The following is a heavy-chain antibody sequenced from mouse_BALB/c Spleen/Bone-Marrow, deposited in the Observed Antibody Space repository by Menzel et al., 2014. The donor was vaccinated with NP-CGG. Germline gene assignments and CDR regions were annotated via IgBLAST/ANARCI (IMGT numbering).Heavy chain of an antibody. V-gene: IGHV4-1*02. CDR1: GFDFSRYW. Sequence: EVKVVESGGGLVQPGGSLKLSCAASGFDFSRYWMSWVRQAPGKGLEWIGEINPDSNTINYTPSLKDKFIISRDNAKNTLYLQMSKVRSEDTALYHCARLGYYGSFAFWGQGTLVTVSA. D-gene: IGHD1-2*01. J-gene: IGHJ3*01. CDR2: INPDSNTI. CDR3: ARLGYYGSFAF.